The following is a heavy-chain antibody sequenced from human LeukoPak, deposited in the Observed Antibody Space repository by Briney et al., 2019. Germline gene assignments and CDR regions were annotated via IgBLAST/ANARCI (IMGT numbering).Heavy chain of an antibody. CDR3: ARRDTGWNYCDY. D-gene: IGHD6-19*01. Sequence: ETVSLTCALSGRSINSHYRRWIRQPPPKGVAWIGDIYYKGSTKYNQSLKSRVTISVDTSKNHLSLNLPSVLAADTAIYYCARRDTGWNYCDYWCQGMLVTVSS. V-gene: IGHV4-59*08. CDR1: GRSINSHY. CDR2: IYYKGST. J-gene: IGHJ4*02.